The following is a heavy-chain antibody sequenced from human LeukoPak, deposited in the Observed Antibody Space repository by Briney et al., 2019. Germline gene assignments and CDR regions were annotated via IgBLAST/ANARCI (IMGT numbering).Heavy chain of an antibody. Sequence: SETLSLTCAVSGGSISSGGYYWSWISQHPGKGLEWIGYIYYSGSNYYNPSLKSRVTISVDTSKNQFSLKLSSVTAADTAVYYCARGGCSSTSCYPRFNWFDPWGQGTLVTVSS. CDR2: IYYSGSN. CDR3: ARGGCSSTSCYPRFNWFDP. V-gene: IGHV4-31*11. D-gene: IGHD2-2*01. J-gene: IGHJ5*02. CDR1: GGSISSGGYY.